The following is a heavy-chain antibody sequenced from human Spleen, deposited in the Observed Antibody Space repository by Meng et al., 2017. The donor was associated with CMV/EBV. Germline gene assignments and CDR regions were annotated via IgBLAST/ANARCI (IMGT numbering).Heavy chain of an antibody. Sequence: CTVAGGSIMSYYWTWIRQPPGKGLEWIGYIYYRGNTNYNPSLKSRVTMSVDTSRNQFSLTLSSVTAADTAVYYCSRDYCGGDCYSLGHWGRGSLVTVSS. CDR1: GGSIMSYY. J-gene: IGHJ1*01. CDR2: IYYRGNT. D-gene: IGHD2-21*01. CDR3: SRDYCGGDCYSLGH. V-gene: IGHV4-59*01.